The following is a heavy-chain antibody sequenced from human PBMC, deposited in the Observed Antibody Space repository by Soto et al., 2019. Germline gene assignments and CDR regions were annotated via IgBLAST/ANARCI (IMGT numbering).Heavy chain of an antibody. CDR2: VIPILGTA. V-gene: IGHV1-69*01. CDR3: ARLGHPGH. Sequence: QVQLVQSGAEVKKPGSSVKVSCTASGGSLRNSVISWVRQAPAQRLEWMGGVIPILGTANYAQKFQGRVTMTADEATSTADMDVSSLSPDDTAVYYCARLGHPGHWGPGTLVIVSS. CDR1: GGSLRNSV. J-gene: IGHJ4*02.